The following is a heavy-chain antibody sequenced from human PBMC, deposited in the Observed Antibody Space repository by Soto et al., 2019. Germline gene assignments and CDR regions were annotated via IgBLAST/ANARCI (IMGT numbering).Heavy chain of an antibody. CDR2: IYYSGST. D-gene: IGHD3-10*01. J-gene: IGHJ4*02. CDR1: GGSISSYY. V-gene: IGHV4-59*08. CDR3: ARLWFGEPVDY. Sequence: SETLSLTCIAYGGSISSYYWSWIRQPPGKGLEWIGYIYYSGSTNYNPSLKSRVTISVDTSKNQFSLKLSSVTAADTAVYYCARLWFGEPVDYWGQGTLATVS.